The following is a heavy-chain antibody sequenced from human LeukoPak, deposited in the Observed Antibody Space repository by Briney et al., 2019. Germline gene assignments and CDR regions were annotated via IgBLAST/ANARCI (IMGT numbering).Heavy chain of an antibody. CDR3: ATSLGPRDY. D-gene: IGHD7-27*01. J-gene: IGHJ4*02. CDR2: ISSTGYSI. Sequence: GGPLRLSCATSGFTFSSYEANWVRQAPGKGLEWISYISSTGYSIYYADSVKGRFTISRDNAKSALYLQMDSLRVEDTGLYYCATSLGPRDYWGQGILVTVSS. V-gene: IGHV3-48*03. CDR1: GFTFSSYE.